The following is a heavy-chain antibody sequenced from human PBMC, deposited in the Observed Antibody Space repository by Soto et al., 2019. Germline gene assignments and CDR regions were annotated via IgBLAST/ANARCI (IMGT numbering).Heavy chain of an antibody. CDR3: ARGVAVAGTLDYYYYGMDV. CDR2: IIPIFGTA. J-gene: IGHJ6*02. D-gene: IGHD6-19*01. Sequence: SVKVSCKASGGTFSSYAISWVRQAPGQGLEWMGGIIPIFGTANYAQKFQGRVTITADESTSTAYMELSSLRSEDTAVYYCARGVAVAGTLDYYYYGMDVWGQGTTVTVSS. CDR1: GGTFSSYA. V-gene: IGHV1-69*13.